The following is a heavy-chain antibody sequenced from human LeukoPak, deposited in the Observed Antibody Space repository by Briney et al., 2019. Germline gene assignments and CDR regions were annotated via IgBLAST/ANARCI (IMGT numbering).Heavy chain of an antibody. V-gene: IGHV4-34*01. Sequence: SETLSLTCAVYGGSFSGYYWSRIREPPGKGLEWIGQFNYSGITNYTPSQRRRVTISVDTPKNQFSLRVRSVTAADRAVYYCARSMIYGGYPDAFDIWGQGTMVTVSS. CDR1: GGSFSGYY. J-gene: IGHJ3*02. CDR3: ARSMIYGGYPDAFDI. CDR2: FNYSGIT. D-gene: IGHD6-19*01.